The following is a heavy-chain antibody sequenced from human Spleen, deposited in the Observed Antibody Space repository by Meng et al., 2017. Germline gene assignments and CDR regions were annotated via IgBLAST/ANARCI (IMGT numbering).Heavy chain of an antibody. CDR2: ISGSTKST. Sequence: GESLKISCATSGFTFSNYAMSWVRQAPGKGLEWVSSISGSTKSTYYADSVKGRLTISRDNSKNTMYLQMNRLRAEDTAVYYCAREGTYDESSGYEGDYWGQGTLVTVSS. J-gene: IGHJ4*02. CDR1: GFTFSNYA. V-gene: IGHV3-23*01. D-gene: IGHD3-22*01. CDR3: AREGTYDESSGYEGDY.